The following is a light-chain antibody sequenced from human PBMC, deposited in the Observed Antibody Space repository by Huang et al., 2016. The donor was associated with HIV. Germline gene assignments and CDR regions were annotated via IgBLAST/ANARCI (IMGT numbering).Light chain of an antibody. CDR2: GAS. CDR1: QSVSSN. V-gene: IGKV3-15*01. J-gene: IGKJ5*01. CDR3: QQYNNWPPLIT. Sequence: EIVMTQSPATLSVSPGERATLSCRASQSVSSNLAWYQQKPGQAPRLLIYGASTRATCIPARFSGSGSGTEFTLTISSLQSEDFAVYYCQQYNNWPPLITFGQGTRLEIK.